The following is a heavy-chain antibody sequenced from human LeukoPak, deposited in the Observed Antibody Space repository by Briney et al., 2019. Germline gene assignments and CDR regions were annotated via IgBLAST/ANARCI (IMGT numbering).Heavy chain of an antibody. CDR1: GGSIRSYY. J-gene: IGHJ4*02. V-gene: IGHV4-59*08. CDR3: ARQGEGYFDWLPYFDY. Sequence: SETLSLTCTVSGGSIRSYYWSWIRQPPGKGLEWIGYIYYSGSINYNPSLKSRVTISVDTSKNQFSLKLSSVTAADTAVYYCARQGEGYFDWLPYFDYWGQGTLVTVSS. CDR2: IYYSGSI. D-gene: IGHD3-9*01.